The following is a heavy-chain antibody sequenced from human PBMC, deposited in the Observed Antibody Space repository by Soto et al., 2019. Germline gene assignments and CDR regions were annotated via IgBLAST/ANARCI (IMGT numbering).Heavy chain of an antibody. CDR2: IVVGSGTT. J-gene: IGHJ4*02. Sequence: SVKVSCKASGFTFTYSAIQWVRQARGQSLEWIGWIVVGSGTTNFAPKFQEGVTITRDNSKNTQYLQMSSLRADDTAVYYCVKGEYYYDSSGYYPFDYWGQGTLVTVSS. D-gene: IGHD3-22*01. CDR3: VKGEYYYDSSGYYPFDY. CDR1: GFTFTYSA. V-gene: IGHV1-58*02.